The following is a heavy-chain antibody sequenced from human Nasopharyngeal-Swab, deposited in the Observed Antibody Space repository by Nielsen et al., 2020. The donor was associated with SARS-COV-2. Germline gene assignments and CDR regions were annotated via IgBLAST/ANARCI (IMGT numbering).Heavy chain of an antibody. CDR1: GFTFSSYC. J-gene: IGHJ3*02. D-gene: IGHD1-26*01. V-gene: IGHV3-7*03. Sequence: GGSLRLSCAASGFTFSSYCMSWVRQAPGKGLEWVANIKQDGSEKYYVDSVKGRFTISRDNAKNSLYLQMNSLRAEDTAVYYCAREERDAFDIWGQGTMVTVSS. CDR2: IKQDGSEK. CDR3: AREERDAFDI.